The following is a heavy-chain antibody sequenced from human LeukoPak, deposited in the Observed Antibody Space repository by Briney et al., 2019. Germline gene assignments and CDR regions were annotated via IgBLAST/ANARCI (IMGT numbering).Heavy chain of an antibody. J-gene: IGHJ4*02. CDR2: ISSSSSYI. CDR1: GFTFSSYS. D-gene: IGHD2-8*01. V-gene: IGHV3-21*01. CDR3: ARDPRRYCTNGVRHPFDY. Sequence: PGGSLRLSCAASGFTFSSYSMNWVRQTPGKGLEWVSSISSSSSYIYYADSVKGRFTISRDNAKNSLYLQMNSLRAEDTAVYYCARDPRRYCTNGVRHPFDYWGQGTLVTVSS.